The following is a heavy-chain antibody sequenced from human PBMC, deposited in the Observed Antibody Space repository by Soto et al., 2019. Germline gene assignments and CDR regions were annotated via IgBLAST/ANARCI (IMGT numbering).Heavy chain of an antibody. J-gene: IGHJ4*02. CDR2: ISGSSVTI. Sequence: VGSLRLSCATSGFTFSHYSMNWVRQAPGKGLEWVSYISGSSVTIHYADSVKGRFTISRDNAKNSLYLQMNSLRDEDTAVYYCARSRGYTYGPDYWGQGTLVTVSS. V-gene: IGHV3-48*02. D-gene: IGHD5-18*01. CDR3: ARSRGYTYGPDY. CDR1: GFTFSHYS.